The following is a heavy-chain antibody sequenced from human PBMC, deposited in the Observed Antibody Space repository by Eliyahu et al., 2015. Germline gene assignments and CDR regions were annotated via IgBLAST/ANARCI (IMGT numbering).Heavy chain of an antibody. CDR1: SSYW. V-gene: IGHV3-7*01. D-gene: IGHD6-19*01. CDR2: IKQDGSEK. Sequence: SSYWMSWVRQAPGKGLEWVANIKQDGSEKYYVDSVKGRFTISRDNAKNSLYLQMNSLRAEDTAVYYCARDDVGSGWEIVDYWGQGTLVTVSS. J-gene: IGHJ4*02. CDR3: ARDDVGSGWEIVDY.